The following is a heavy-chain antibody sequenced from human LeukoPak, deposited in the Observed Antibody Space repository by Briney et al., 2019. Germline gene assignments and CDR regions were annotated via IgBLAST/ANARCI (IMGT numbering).Heavy chain of an antibody. D-gene: IGHD3-10*01. CDR3: ASITMVREGY. V-gene: IGHV4-59*01. CDR2: IYYSGST. Sequence: PSETLSLTCTVSGGSISSYYWSWIRQPPGKGLEWIGCIYYSGSTNYNPSLKSRVTISVDTSKNQFSLKLRSVTAADTAVYYCASITMVREGYWGQGTLVTVSS. CDR1: GGSISSYY. J-gene: IGHJ4*02.